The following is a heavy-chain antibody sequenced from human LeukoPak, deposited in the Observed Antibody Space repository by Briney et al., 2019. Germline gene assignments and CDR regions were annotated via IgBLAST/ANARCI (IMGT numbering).Heavy chain of an antibody. CDR1: AGSISGPHY. D-gene: IGHD3-10*01. CDR2: IYHSGST. V-gene: IGHV4-4*02. J-gene: IGHJ6*02. CDR3: ARTYYGSGTYYNDGMDV. Sequence: SETLSLTCTVSAGSISGPHYWTWVRPPPGKGLEWIGEIYHSGSTNYNPSLNGRVTMSVDRFKNQFSLRINSVTAADTAVYYCARTYYGSGTYYNDGMDVWGQGTTVTVSS.